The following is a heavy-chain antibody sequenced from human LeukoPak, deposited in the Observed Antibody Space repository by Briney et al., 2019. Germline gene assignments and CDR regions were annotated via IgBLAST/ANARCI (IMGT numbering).Heavy chain of an antibody. CDR2: ISPYNGNT. CDR3: ARMYSSSWYYFDY. D-gene: IGHD6-13*01. Sequence: ASVKVSCKSSGYTFTSYGFSWVRQAPGQGLEWMGWISPYNGNTNYAQNLQGRVTMTTDTSTSTDYMELRSLRSDDTAVYYCARMYSSSWYYFDYWGQGTLVTVSS. J-gene: IGHJ4*02. CDR1: GYTFTSYG. V-gene: IGHV1-18*01.